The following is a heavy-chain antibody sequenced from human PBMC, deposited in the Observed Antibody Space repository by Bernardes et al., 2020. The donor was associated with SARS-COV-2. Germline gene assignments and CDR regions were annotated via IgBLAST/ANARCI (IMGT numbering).Heavy chain of an antibody. CDR3: AGSSCGIDCYIGGLRSWDYGMDV. J-gene: IGHJ6*02. Sequence: SETLSLTCTVSGGSISSSNYYWGWIRQPPGKGLEWIRSIHSSGSSYYNPSLQSRLRASVDTSNNQFSLRLLFVTAADTAVYYCAGSSCGIDCYIGGLRSWDYGMDVWGQGTTVTVAS. D-gene: IGHD2-21*01. V-gene: IGHV4-39*01. CDR1: GGSISSSNYY. CDR2: IHSSGSS.